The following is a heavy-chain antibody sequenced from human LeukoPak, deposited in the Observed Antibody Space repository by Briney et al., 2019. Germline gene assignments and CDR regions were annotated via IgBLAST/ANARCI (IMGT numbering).Heavy chain of an antibody. D-gene: IGHD3-22*01. V-gene: IGHV3-53*01. CDR1: GFTVSSNY. J-gene: IGHJ4*02. CDR3: ARAQPYYYDSSGAAHDY. Sequence: GGSLRLSCAASGFTVSSNYMSWVRQAPGKGPEWVSVIYSGGSTYYADSVKGRFTISRDNSKNTLYLQMNSLRAEDTAVYYCARAQPYYYDSSGAAHDYWGQGTLVTVSS. CDR2: IYSGGST.